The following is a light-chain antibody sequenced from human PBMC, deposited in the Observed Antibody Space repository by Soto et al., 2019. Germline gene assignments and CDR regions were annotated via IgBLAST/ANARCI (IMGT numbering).Light chain of an antibody. J-gene: IGKJ2*01. CDR3: HQYNSWPPGT. CDR2: DAS. V-gene: IGKV3-15*01. Sequence: MVLTQSPAILSVSQGERAGASVRASQSISRSLAWYQQKPGQAPRLLISDASTRATGIPARFSGSGSGTEFTLTISSLQSEDFALYYCHQYNSWPPGTFGQGTKVDIK. CDR1: QSISRS.